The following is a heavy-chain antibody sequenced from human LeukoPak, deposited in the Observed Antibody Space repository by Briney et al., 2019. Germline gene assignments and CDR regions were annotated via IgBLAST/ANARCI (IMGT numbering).Heavy chain of an antibody. D-gene: IGHD3-10*01. CDR2: IEGDGSST. Sequence: GGSLRLSCAASGFPFSGWWMLWVRQGPGEGLVWVSRIEGDGSSTYYADSVKGRFTISRDNAKNTLYLQMNSLRAEDTAVYFCARDYHGSPDYWGQGTLVTVSS. CDR3: ARDYHGSPDY. J-gene: IGHJ4*02. V-gene: IGHV3-74*01. CDR1: GFPFSGWW.